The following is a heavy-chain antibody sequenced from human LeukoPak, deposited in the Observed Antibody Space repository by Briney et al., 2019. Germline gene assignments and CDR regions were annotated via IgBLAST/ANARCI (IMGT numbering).Heavy chain of an antibody. CDR2: ISAYNGDT. D-gene: IGHD6-19*01. J-gene: IGHJ4*02. CDR1: GYIFNSYG. Sequence: GASVKLSCKASGYIFNSYGISWVRQAPGQGLEWMGWISAYNGDTNYAQKLQGRVTMTTDTSTTTAYMELRSLRSDDTAVYYCARDFTGGYSSGWSDFDYWGQGTLVTVSS. V-gene: IGHV1-18*01. CDR3: ARDFTGGYSSGWSDFDY.